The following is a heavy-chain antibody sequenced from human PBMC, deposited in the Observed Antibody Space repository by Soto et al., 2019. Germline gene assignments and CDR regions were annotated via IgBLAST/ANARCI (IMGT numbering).Heavy chain of an antibody. J-gene: IGHJ4*02. CDR3: AKKYSYGSGTYLFYFDY. V-gene: IGHV3-23*01. CDR1: GFTFSNYA. CDR2: ITYSGGST. D-gene: IGHD3-10*01. Sequence: EVQLLESGGALVQPGGSLRLSCAASGFTFSNYAMSWVRQAPGKGLDWISTITYSGGSTHYADSVKGRFTVSRDNSKNTLYLQVNSLRAEETAVYYCAKKYSYGSGTYLFYFDYWGQGTLVTVSS.